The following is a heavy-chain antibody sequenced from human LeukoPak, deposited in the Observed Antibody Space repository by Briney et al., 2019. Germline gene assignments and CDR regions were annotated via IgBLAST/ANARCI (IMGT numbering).Heavy chain of an antibody. CDR1: GYTFTSYD. CDR3: ARGLDYYDSSGYYSFDY. V-gene: IGHV1-8*01. J-gene: IGHJ4*02. Sequence: ASVKVSCKASGYTFTSYDINWVRQATGQGLEWMGWMNPNSGNTGYAQKFQGRVTMTRNTSISTAYMELSSLRSEDTAVYYCARGLDYYDSSGYYSFDYWGQGTLVTVSS. CDR2: MNPNSGNT. D-gene: IGHD3-22*01.